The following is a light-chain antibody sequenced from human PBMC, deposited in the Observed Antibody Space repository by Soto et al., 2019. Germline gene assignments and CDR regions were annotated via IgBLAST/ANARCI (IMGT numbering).Light chain of an antibody. CDR3: GSHEGSRAV. CDR1: SSDVGGYNY. J-gene: IGLJ2*01. CDR2: DVS. Sequence: QSVLTQPPSASGSPGQSVPISCTGTSSDVGGYNYVSWYQTHPGKAPKVIIYDVSKRPSGVPDRFSGSKSGNTASLTVSGLQAEDEADYFCGSHEGSRAVFGGGTKLTVL. V-gene: IGLV2-8*01.